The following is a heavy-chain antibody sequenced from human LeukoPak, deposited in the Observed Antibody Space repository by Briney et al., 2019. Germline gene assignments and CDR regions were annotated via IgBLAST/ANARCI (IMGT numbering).Heavy chain of an antibody. V-gene: IGHV1-46*01. J-gene: IGHJ4*02. CDR3: ARLPDYYDSSGYARGY. D-gene: IGHD3-22*01. Sequence: ASVKVSCKASGYTFTSYYMHWVRQAPGQGLEWMGIINPSGGSTSYAQKFQGRVTMTRDTSTSTVYMELSSLRSEDTAVYYCARLPDYYDSSGYARGYWSQGTLVTVSS. CDR2: INPSGGST. CDR1: GYTFTSYY.